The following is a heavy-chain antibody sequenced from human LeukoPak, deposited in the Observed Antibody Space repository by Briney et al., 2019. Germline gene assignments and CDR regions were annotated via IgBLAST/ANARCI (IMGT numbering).Heavy chain of an antibody. V-gene: IGHV1-8*01. J-gene: IGHJ4*02. CDR3: ARALNTRITMVRGVKGNDY. CDR1: RYTFTSYD. D-gene: IGHD3-10*01. CDR2: MNPNSGNT. Sequence: ASVKVSCKASRYTFTSYDINWVRQATGQGLEWMGWMNPNSGNTGYVQKFQGRVTMTRNTSISTAYMELSSLRSEDTAVYYCARALNTRITMVRGVKGNDYWGQGALGTVSS.